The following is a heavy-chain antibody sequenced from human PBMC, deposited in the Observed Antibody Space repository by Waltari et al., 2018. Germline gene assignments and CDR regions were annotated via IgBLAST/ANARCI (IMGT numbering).Heavy chain of an antibody. J-gene: IGHJ3*02. CDR2: TYYRSKWYN. Sequence: QLQQSGPGLVKPSQTLSLTCAIPGDSVSSDSAAWHWIRQSPSRGLEWLGRTYYRSKWYNDYAVSVRGRITISPDTSKNHFSLQLNSVTPEDTAVYYCARDNWNDLYIWGQGTMVTVSS. D-gene: IGHD1-20*01. V-gene: IGHV6-1*01. CDR1: GDSVSSDSAA. CDR3: ARDNWNDLYI.